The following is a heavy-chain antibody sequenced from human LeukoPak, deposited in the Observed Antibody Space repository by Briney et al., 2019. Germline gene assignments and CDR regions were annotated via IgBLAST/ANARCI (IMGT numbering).Heavy chain of an antibody. Sequence: GGSLRLSFAASGFSVRTNYMSWVRQAPGKGLEWVSVIYSDGSTYYADSVKGRFTISRDNSKNTLYLQMNSLRAEDTAVYYCSVVPAAIFDYWGQGTLVTVSS. CDR1: GFSVRTNY. CDR3: SVVPAAIFDY. V-gene: IGHV3-53*01. D-gene: IGHD2-2*02. CDR2: IYSDGST. J-gene: IGHJ4*02.